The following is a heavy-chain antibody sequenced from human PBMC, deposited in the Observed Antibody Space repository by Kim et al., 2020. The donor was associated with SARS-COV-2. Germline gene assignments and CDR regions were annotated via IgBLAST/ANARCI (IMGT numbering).Heavy chain of an antibody. CDR3: ARVSRAYYYYGMDV. CDR1: GFTFSSYD. CDR2: IGTAGDT. D-gene: IGHD2-2*01. Sequence: GGSLRLSCAASGFTFSSYDMHWVRQATGKGLEWVSAIGTAGDTYYPGSVKGRFTISRENAKNSLYLQMNSLRAGDTAVYYCARVSRAYYYYGMDVWGQGTTVTVSS. V-gene: IGHV3-13*04. J-gene: IGHJ6*02.